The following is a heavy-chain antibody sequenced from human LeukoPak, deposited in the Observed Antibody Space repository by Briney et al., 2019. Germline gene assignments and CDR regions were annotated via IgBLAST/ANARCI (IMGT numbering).Heavy chain of an antibody. D-gene: IGHD1-26*01. Sequence: AGSLRLTCAASGFTFDDYGMSWVRQPPGKGLEWVSGINWNGGSTGYADSVKGRFAISRDNAKNSLYLQMNSLRAEDTALYYCARSPGATTPIYFDYWGQGTLVTVSS. CDR2: INWNGGST. CDR3: ARSPGATTPIYFDY. J-gene: IGHJ4*02. V-gene: IGHV3-20*04. CDR1: GFTFDDYG.